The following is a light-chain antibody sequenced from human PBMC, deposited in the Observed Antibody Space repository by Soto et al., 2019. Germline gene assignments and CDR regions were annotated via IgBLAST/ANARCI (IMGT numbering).Light chain of an antibody. CDR2: GAS. CDR3: QQSGSSPTWT. Sequence: EIVLTQSPGTLSLSPGERATLSCRASQTVSSSYLAWYQQKPGQAPRLLIYGASSRATGRPDRFSGSGSGTDFTLTISRLEPEDFAVYYCQQSGSSPTWTFGQGTTVEIK. CDR1: QTVSSSY. J-gene: IGKJ1*01. V-gene: IGKV3-20*01.